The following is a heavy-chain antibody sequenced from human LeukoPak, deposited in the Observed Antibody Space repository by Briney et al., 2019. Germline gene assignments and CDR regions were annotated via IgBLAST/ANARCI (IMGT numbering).Heavy chain of an antibody. CDR2: ISYDGSNK. CDR3: AKGSYYYGMDV. V-gene: IGHV3-30*18. CDR1: GSTFSSYG. J-gene: IGHJ6*02. Sequence: GRSLRLSCAASGSTFSSYGMHWVRQAPGKGLEWVAVISYDGSNKYYADSVKGRFTISRDNSKNTLYLQMNSLRAEDTAVYYCAKGSYYYGMDVWGQGTTVTVSS.